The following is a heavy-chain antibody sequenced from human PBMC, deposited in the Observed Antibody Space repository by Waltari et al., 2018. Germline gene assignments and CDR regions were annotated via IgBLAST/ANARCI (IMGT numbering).Heavy chain of an antibody. V-gene: IGHV3-21*01. CDR2: ITTSSTDI. CDR3: ARPRWGNTNDYLFDY. CDR1: GITIRGNP. D-gene: IGHD1-1*01. Sequence: EVQLVASGGGLVKPGGSLRLSCEVSGITIRGNPTNWVRQAPAKGLEWVSSITTSSTDIYYADSVRGRFTISRDNAKNSLYLQLNSLRAEDTAIYYCARPRWGNTNDYLFDYWGQGTPVTVSS. J-gene: IGHJ4*02.